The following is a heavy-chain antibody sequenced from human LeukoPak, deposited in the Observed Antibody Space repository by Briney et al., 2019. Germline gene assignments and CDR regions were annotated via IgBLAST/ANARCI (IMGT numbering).Heavy chain of an antibody. V-gene: IGHV4-34*01. CDR1: GGSFSGYY. CDR3: ARGRHYCYDSSGYYYDY. D-gene: IGHD3-22*01. CDR2: INHSGST. Sequence: SETLSLTCAVYGGSFSGYYWSWIRQPPGKGLEWIGEINHSGSTNYNPSLKSRVTISVDTSKNQFPLKLSSVTAADTAVYYCARGRHYCYDSSGYYYDYWGQGTLVTVSS. J-gene: IGHJ4*02.